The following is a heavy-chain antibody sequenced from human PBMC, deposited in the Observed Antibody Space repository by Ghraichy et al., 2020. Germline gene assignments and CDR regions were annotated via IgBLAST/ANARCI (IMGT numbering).Heavy chain of an antibody. CDR1: GFTFSSYW. CDR3: AREKVSAGGGPYFDY. J-gene: IGHJ4*02. Sequence: GGSLRLSCAASGFTFSSYWMHWVRQAPGKGLVWVSRINSDGSSTSYADSVKGRFTISRDNAKNTLYLQMNSLRAEDTAVYYCAREKVSAGGGPYFDYWGQGTLVTVSS. CDR2: INSDGSST. D-gene: IGHD3-16*01. V-gene: IGHV3-74*01.